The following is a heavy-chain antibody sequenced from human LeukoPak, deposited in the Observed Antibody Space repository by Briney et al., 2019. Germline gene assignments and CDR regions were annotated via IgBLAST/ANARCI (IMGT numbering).Heavy chain of an antibody. D-gene: IGHD3-3*01. CDR2: INPNSGGT. V-gene: IGHV1-2*02. J-gene: IGHJ5*02. CDR3: AKLGWYYDFDPSAENWFDP. Sequence: SVKVSCKPSGYTFTGYYMHWVRQAPGQGLDWMGWINPNSGGTNYAQKFQGRVTMTRDTSISTAYMEMSRLRSDDTAVYYCAKLGWYYDFDPSAENWFDPWGQGTLVTVSS. CDR1: GYTFTGYY.